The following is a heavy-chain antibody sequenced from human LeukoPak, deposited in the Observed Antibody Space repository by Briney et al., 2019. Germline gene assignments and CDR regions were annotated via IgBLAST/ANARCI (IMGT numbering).Heavy chain of an antibody. Sequence: ASVKVSCKASGYTFTSYDINWVRQATGQGLEWMGWMNPNSGNTGYAQKFQGRATMTRNTSISTAYMELSSLRSEDTAVYYCARALVATILNWFDPWGQGTLVTVSS. CDR2: MNPNSGNT. D-gene: IGHD5-12*01. CDR3: ARALVATILNWFDP. J-gene: IGHJ5*02. CDR1: GYTFTSYD. V-gene: IGHV1-8*01.